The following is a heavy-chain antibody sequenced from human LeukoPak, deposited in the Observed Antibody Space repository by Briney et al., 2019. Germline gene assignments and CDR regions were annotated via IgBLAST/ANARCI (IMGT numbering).Heavy chain of an antibody. J-gene: IGHJ4*02. CDR1: GFIFRNYA. Sequence: PGGSLRLSCGASGFIFRNYAMSWVRQAPGKGLEWVSAISGSGGSTYYADSVKGRFTISRDNSKNTLYLQMNSLRAEDTAVYYCAKFQGYYDSSGYSRGNYFDYWGQGTLVTVSS. D-gene: IGHD3-22*01. V-gene: IGHV3-23*01. CDR2: ISGSGGST. CDR3: AKFQGYYDSSGYSRGNYFDY.